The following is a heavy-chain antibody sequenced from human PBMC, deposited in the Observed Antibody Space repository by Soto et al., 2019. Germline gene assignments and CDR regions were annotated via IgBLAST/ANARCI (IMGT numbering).Heavy chain of an antibody. Sequence: QVQLQESGPGLVKPSQTLSLTCTVSGGSISSGGYYWSWIRQHPGKGLEWIGYIYYSGSTYYNPSLKRRLTISVDTSKNQSPLKLSSVTAADTAVYYCARDPVGGGYYYYYGMDVWGQGTTVTVSS. CDR2: IYYSGST. CDR1: GGSISSGGYY. J-gene: IGHJ6*02. CDR3: ARDPVGGGYYYYYGMDV. V-gene: IGHV4-31*03. D-gene: IGHD3-16*01.